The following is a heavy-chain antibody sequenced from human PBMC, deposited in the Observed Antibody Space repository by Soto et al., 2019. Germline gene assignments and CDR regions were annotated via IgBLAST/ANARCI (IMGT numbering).Heavy chain of an antibody. V-gene: IGHV3-74*01. CDR2: INTDGSVT. D-gene: IGHD1-26*01. CDR3: ARQTGLGATNY. CDR1: GFTFSNFW. J-gene: IGHJ4*02. Sequence: PGGSLRLSCAGSGFTFSNFWMHWVRQAPGKGLVWVARINTDGSVTSHADSVKGRFTISRDNAKSTLYLQMTSLREEDSAIYYCARQTGLGATNYWGRGTLFTVSS.